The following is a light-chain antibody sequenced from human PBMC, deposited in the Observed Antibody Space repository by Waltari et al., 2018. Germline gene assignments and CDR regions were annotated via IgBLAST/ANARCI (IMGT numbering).Light chain of an antibody. CDR1: SSDVGTYNY. V-gene: IGLV2-14*03. CDR3: SAYTRSITYVM. Sequence: QSALTQPASVSGSPGQSITISCTGTSSDVGTYNYVSWYQLHPGKAPKLILYAVRQRPSGVSSRFSGSKSGNTASLAISGLQAEDEADYYCSAYTRSITYVMFGGGTKLTVL. J-gene: IGLJ3*02. CDR2: AVR.